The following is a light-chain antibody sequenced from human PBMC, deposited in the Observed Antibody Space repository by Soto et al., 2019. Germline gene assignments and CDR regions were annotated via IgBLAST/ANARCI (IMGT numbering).Light chain of an antibody. J-gene: IGKJ4*01. CDR1: QDILSS. CDR3: QQDSIWPLT. V-gene: IGKV3-15*01. Sequence: IVMTQSPASLSVSPGERVTLSCSASQDILSSLAWYQQKPGQAPRLLIYGASIRATGVPATFSGSGSGTEFTLSISSLQSEHLGVYYCQQDSIWPLTFGGGTKVDNK. CDR2: GAS.